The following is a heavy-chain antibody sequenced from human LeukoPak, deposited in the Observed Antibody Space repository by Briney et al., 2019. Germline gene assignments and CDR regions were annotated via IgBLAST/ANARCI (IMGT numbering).Heavy chain of an antibody. CDR1: GASVSGGGYY. CDR2: INPSGDT. V-gene: IGHV4-61*02. J-gene: IGHJ2*01. D-gene: IGHD6-19*01. Sequence: PSQTLSLTCSVSGASVSGGGYYWSWIRQPDGKEMEWIGRINPSGDTNYNPSLKSRVSMSIQTSKNQLFLNLISVTAADTALYYCARGFSTGWYFDPWGRGTQVTVSS. CDR3: ARGFSTGWYFDP.